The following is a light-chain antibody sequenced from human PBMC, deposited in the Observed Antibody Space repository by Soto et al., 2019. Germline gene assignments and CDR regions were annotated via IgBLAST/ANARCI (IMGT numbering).Light chain of an antibody. V-gene: IGLV1-44*01. CDR3: TALDDSLFGPV. Sequence: QSVLTQPPSASGTPGQRVAISCSGTRSNIGSNPVNWFQQLPGTAPKLLIYGSDQRPSGVPDRFSGSKSGTSASLAISGLHSEDEPDYYRTALDDSLFGPVFGGGTKLTVL. CDR1: RSNIGSNP. CDR2: GSD. J-gene: IGLJ2*01.